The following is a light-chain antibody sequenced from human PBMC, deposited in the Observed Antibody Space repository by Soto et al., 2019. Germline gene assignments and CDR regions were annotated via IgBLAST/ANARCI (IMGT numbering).Light chain of an antibody. Sequence: ETVLTQSPGTLSLSPGERVTLSCRASQSVSSSYLAWYQQKPGQAPRLLIYGASSRATGIPDRFSGSGSGTDLTLTISSVEPEDFAVYYCQKYGTSPNTFGEGTKVEIK. CDR2: GAS. V-gene: IGKV3-20*01. CDR1: QSVSSSY. CDR3: QKYGTSPNT. J-gene: IGKJ1*01.